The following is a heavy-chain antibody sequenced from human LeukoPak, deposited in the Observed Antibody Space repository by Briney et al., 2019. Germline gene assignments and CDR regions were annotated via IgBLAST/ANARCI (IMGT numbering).Heavy chain of an antibody. CDR1: GFTFSSYT. CDR2: ISSSSTYI. J-gene: IGHJ4*02. Sequence: GGSLRLSCAASGFTFSSYTMNWVRQAPGKGLEWVSSISSSSTYIYYADSLKGRFTISRDNAKNSLFLQTNSLRAEDTAVYYCARGVEGIAVVTDYWGQGTLVTVSS. CDR3: ARGVEGIAVVTDY. D-gene: IGHD3-22*01. V-gene: IGHV3-21*01.